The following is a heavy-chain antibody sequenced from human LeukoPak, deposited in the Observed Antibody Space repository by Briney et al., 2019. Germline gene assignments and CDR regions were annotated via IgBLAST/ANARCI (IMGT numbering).Heavy chain of an antibody. Sequence: GESLKISCKGSGYSFPNYWIGWVRQMPGKGLEWIGIVYPATSDTTYSPSFQGQVTISADKSSSTAYLQWSSLKASDTAMYYCARHKGSGSYSPYYYMDVWGKGTTVTVSS. CDR3: ARHKGSGSYSPYYYMDV. CDR1: GYSFPNYW. CDR2: VYPATSDT. D-gene: IGHD3-10*01. J-gene: IGHJ6*03. V-gene: IGHV5-51*01.